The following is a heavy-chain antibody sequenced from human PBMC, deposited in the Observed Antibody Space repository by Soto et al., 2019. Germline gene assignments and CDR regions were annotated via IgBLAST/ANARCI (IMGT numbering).Heavy chain of an antibody. Sequence: LCGGSISSGGYYWSWIRQHPGKGLEWIGYIYYSGSTYYNPSLKSRVTISVDTSKNQFSLKLSSVTAADTAVYYCASTIAAAGTRPPGFDYWGQGTLVTVSS. CDR2: IYYSGST. D-gene: IGHD6-13*01. J-gene: IGHJ4*02. V-gene: IGHV4-31*02. CDR3: ASTIAAAGTRPPGFDY. CDR1: GGSISSGGYY.